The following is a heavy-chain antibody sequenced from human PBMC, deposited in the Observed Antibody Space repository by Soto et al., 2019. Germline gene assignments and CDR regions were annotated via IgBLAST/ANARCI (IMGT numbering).Heavy chain of an antibody. J-gene: IGHJ5*02. CDR3: ARDGDYVRWGWFDP. CDR2: IYYSGST. V-gene: IGHV4-59*01. D-gene: IGHD4-17*01. CDR1: GGSISSYY. Sequence: QVQLQESGPGLVKPSETLSLTCTVSGGSISSYYWSWIRQPPGKGLEWIGYIYYSGSTNYNPSLKRRVTIPEDTCKNQFSLKLRSVTAADTAVYYCARDGDYVRWGWFDPWGQGTLVTVSS.